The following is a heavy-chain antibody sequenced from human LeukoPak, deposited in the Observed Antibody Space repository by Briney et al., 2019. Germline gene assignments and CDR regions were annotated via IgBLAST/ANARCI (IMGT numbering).Heavy chain of an antibody. CDR2: IYPGDSDT. V-gene: IGHV5-51*01. Sequence: GESLKISCKGSGYSFTSYWIGWVRQMPGKGLEWMGIIYPGDSDTRYSPSFQGQVTISADKSISTAYLQWSSLKASDTAMYYCARHQGSSWSLSYMDVWGKGTTVTVSS. CDR3: ARHQGSSWSLSYMDV. CDR1: GYSFTSYW. J-gene: IGHJ6*03. D-gene: IGHD6-13*01.